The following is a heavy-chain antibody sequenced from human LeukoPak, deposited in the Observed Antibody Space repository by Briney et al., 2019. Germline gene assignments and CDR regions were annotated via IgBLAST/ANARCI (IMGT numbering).Heavy chain of an antibody. V-gene: IGHV1-18*01. Sequence: ASVKVSCKASGGTFSSYATSWVRQAPGQGLEWMGWISAYNGNTNYAQKLQGRVTITTDTSTSTAYMELRSLRPDDTAVYYCARDPHIVVVPAAIRGWFDPWGQGTLVTVSS. CDR1: GGTFSSYA. CDR2: ISAYNGNT. CDR3: ARDPHIVVVPAAIRGWFDP. J-gene: IGHJ5*02. D-gene: IGHD2-2*02.